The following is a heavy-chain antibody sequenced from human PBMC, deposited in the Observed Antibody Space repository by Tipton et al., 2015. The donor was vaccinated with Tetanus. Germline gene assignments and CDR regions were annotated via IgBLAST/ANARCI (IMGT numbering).Heavy chain of an antibody. CDR3: ARDPNSSGWYPAYFDL. J-gene: IGHJ4*02. Sequence: SLRLSCAASGFTFSNYAMHWVRQAPGKGLEWVAVISYDGSSEYYADSVKGRFTISRDNSKNTLFLQMSSLRPEDTALYYCARDPNSSGWYPAYFDLWGQGTLVTVSS. CDR2: ISYDGSSE. D-gene: IGHD6-19*01. V-gene: IGHV3-30-3*01. CDR1: GFTFSNYA.